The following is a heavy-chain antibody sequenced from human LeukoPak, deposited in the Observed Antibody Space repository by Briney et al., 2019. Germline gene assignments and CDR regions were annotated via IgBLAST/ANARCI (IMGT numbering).Heavy chain of an antibody. J-gene: IGHJ6*02. V-gene: IGHV4-30-4*01. CDR3: ARDRYCSSTSCHNPYGMDA. CDR1: GGSISSGDYY. D-gene: IGHD2-2*01. Sequence: PSETLSLTCTVSGGSISSGDYYWSWIRQPPGKGLEWIGYIYYSGSTYYNPSLKSRVTISVDTSKNQFSLKLSSVTAADTAVYYCARDRYCSSTSCHNPYGMDAWGQGTTVTVSS. CDR2: IYYSGST.